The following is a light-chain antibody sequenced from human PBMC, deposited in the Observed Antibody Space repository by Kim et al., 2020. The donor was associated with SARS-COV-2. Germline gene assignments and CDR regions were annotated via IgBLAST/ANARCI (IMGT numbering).Light chain of an antibody. CDR2: EDD. V-gene: IGLV6-57*03. CDR3: QSYNRDNVL. J-gene: IGLJ2*01. Sequence: GKTVTISCTRSSGSIDDNYVQWYQQRPGGVDTAVIYEDDQRPSGIEDRFSGSIDNSSNSASLTISGLRTEDEADYYCQSYNRDNVLFGGGTQLTVL. CDR1: SGSIDDNY.